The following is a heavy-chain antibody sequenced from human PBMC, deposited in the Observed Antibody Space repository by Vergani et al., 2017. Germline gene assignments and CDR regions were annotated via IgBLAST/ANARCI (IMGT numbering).Heavy chain of an antibody. CDR2: IYYSGST. CDR1: GGSISSYY. Sequence: QVQLQESGPGLVKPSETLSLTCTVSGGSISSYYWSWIRQPPGKGLEWIGYIYYSGSTNYNPSLKSRVTISVDTSKNQFSLKLSSVTAADTAVYYCARYNKDGGNPTYYYYYDGMDVWGQGTTVTVSS. D-gene: IGHD4-23*01. J-gene: IGHJ6*02. CDR3: ARYNKDGGNPTYYYYYDGMDV. V-gene: IGHV4-59*01.